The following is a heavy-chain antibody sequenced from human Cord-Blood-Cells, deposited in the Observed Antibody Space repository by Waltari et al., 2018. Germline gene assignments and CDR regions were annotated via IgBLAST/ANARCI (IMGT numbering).Heavy chain of an antibody. CDR1: GFSLNTSGVG. D-gene: IGHD1-26*01. CDR2: IYWDDDK. J-gene: IGHJ4*02. V-gene: IGHV2-5*02. Sequence: QITLKESGPTLVKPTQTLTLTCTFSGFSLNTSGVGVGWIRQPPGKALEWLALIYWDDDKRYSPSLKSRLTITKDTSKNQVVLTMTNMDPVDTATYYCAPLSYSGSFDYWGQGTLVTVSS. CDR3: APLSYSGSFDY.